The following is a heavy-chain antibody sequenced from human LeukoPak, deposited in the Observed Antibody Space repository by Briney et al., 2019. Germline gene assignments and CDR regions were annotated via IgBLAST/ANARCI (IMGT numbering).Heavy chain of an antibody. CDR1: GFTVSSNY. CDR2: IYSGGST. CDR3: AREVAVGIGAYNF. Sequence: PGGSLRLSCAASGFTVSSNYMSWVRQAPGKGLEWVSVIYSGGSTYYADSVKGRFTISRDNSTNSLYLQMNSLWAEDTAVYYCAREVAVGIGAYNFWGQGTLVTVSS. J-gene: IGHJ4*02. V-gene: IGHV3-53*01. D-gene: IGHD6-13*01.